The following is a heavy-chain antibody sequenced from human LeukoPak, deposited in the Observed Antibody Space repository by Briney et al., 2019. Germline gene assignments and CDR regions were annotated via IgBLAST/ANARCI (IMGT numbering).Heavy chain of an antibody. CDR1: GGSFSGYY. D-gene: IGHD3-10*01. J-gene: IGHJ5*02. Sequence: SETLSLTCAVYGGSFSGYYWSWIRQPPGKGLEWIGEINHSGSTNYNPSLKSRVTISVDTSKNQFSLKLSSVTAADTAVYYCARAASYYGSGSYYKGNWFDPWGQGTLVTLSS. V-gene: IGHV4-34*01. CDR3: ARAASYYGSGSYYKGNWFDP. CDR2: INHSGST.